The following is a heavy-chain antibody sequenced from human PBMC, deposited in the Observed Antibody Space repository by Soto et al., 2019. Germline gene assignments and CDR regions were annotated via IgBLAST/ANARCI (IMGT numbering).Heavy chain of an antibody. V-gene: IGHV3-23*01. J-gene: IGHJ4*02. CDR1: GLTFSSYA. D-gene: IGHD6-13*01. CDR3: ANSIAAAGIAMDY. Sequence: EVQLLESGRGLVQPGGSLRLSCAATGLTFSSYAMSWVRQAPGKGLEWVSAISGSGAGTYYADSVKGRFTISRDNSKNTLYLQMNSLRAEDTAVYYCANSIAAAGIAMDYWGQGTLVTVSS. CDR2: ISGSGAGT.